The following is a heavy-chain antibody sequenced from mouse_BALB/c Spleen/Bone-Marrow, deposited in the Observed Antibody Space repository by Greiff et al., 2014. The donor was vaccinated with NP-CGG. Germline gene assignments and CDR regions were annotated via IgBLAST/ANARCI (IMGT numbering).Heavy chain of an antibody. CDR2: ILPGSGST. CDR3: AREDGLWYFDV. Sequence: QVQRVESGAELLKPGASVKISCKATGYTFSSYWIEWVKQRPGHGLEWIGEILPGSGSTNYNEKFKGKATFTADTSSNTAYMQLSSLTSEDSAVYYCAREDGLWYFDVWGAGTTVTVSS. V-gene: IGHV1-9*01. D-gene: IGHD1-1*01. J-gene: IGHJ1*01. CDR1: GYTFSSYW.